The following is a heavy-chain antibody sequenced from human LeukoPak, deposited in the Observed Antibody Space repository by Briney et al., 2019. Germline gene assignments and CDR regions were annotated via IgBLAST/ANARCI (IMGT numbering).Heavy chain of an antibody. CDR2: MSSGGTYI. D-gene: IGHD2-15*01. V-gene: IGHV3-21*01. CDR1: GFTFSNPA. Sequence: GGSLRLSCTASGFTFSNPAMPWVRQAPGKGLEWVSSMSSGGTYIYYADSVRGRFTISRDNAKNSLYLVMNSLRAEDTATYYCARDGPTGASRVFVVQWGQGTLVTVSS. CDR3: ARDGPTGASRVFVVQ. J-gene: IGHJ4*02.